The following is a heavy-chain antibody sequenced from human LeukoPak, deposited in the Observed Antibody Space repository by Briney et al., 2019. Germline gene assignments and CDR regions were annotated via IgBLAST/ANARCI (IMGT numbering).Heavy chain of an antibody. CDR2: VSSSGRII. Sequence: GGSLRLSCAASGFTVSSNYMSWVCQAPGKGLEWVSSVSSSGRIIYYADSLKGRFTISRDNAESSLYLQMNSLRAEDTAMYYCARDNSLASETTTEVFDIWGQGTMVTVSS. V-gene: IGHV3-21*01. D-gene: IGHD4-17*01. CDR1: GFTVSSNY. CDR3: ARDNSLASETTTEVFDI. J-gene: IGHJ3*02.